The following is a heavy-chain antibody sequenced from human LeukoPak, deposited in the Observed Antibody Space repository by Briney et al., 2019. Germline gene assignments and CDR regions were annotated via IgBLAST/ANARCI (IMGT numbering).Heavy chain of an antibody. V-gene: IGHV3-23*01. D-gene: IGHD5-18*01. CDR1: GFTLSSYA. CDR3: ARVVDTHFDY. Sequence: GGSLRLSCAASGFTLSSYAMSWVRQAPGKGLEWVSAISGSGGSTYYADSVKGRFTISRDSSYNTLSLQMNSLRAEDTAVYYCARVVDTHFDYWGQGTLVTVSS. CDR2: ISGSGGST. J-gene: IGHJ4*02.